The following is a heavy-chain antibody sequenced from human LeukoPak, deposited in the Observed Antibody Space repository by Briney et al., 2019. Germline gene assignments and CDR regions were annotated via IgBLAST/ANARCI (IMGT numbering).Heavy chain of an antibody. CDR3: ARDGQGAGKTYDY. CDR2: TNPNSGGT. J-gene: IGHJ4*02. V-gene: IGHV1-2*02. CDR1: GYTFTGYY. D-gene: IGHD6-13*01. Sequence: GASVKVSCKASGYTFTGYYMHWVRQAPGQGLEWMGYTNPNSGGTKYAQKFQGRITMTRDTSISTAYMELSRLRSDDTAVYYCARDGQGAGKTYDYWGQGALVTVPS.